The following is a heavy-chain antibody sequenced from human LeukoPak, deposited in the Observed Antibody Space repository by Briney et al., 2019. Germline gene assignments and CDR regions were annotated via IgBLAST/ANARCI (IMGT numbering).Heavy chain of an antibody. Sequence: PGGSLRLSCAASGFTFSSYSMNWVRQAPGKGLEWVSSISSSSSYIYYADSVKGRFTISRDNAKNSLYLQMNSLRAEDTAVYYWARERGYYYDSSGNFDYWGQGTLVTVSS. V-gene: IGHV3-21*01. D-gene: IGHD3-22*01. CDR3: ARERGYYYDSSGNFDY. CDR1: GFTFSSYS. J-gene: IGHJ4*02. CDR2: ISSSSSYI.